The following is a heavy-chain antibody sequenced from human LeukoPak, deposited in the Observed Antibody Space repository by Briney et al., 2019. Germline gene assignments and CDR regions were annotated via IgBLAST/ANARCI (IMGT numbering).Heavy chain of an antibody. CDR3: ARPSCGGECYYMMDR. D-gene: IGHD2-21*01. J-gene: IGHJ5*02. V-gene: IGHV3-23*01. CDR1: GFTLRSYA. CDR2: ISGTGGRT. Sequence: GGSLRLFYAASGFTLRSYAMTWVRQAPGKGLEEVSGISGTGGRTHYADSVKRRFSISRDNPRDTLYLQMNSLRVEDTALYYCARPSCGGECYYMMDRLVQGSLVTVSS.